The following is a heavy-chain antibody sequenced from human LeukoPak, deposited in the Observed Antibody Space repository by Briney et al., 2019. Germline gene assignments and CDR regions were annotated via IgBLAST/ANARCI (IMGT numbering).Heavy chain of an antibody. CDR1: GGTFSSYT. Sequence: ASVKVSCKASGGTFSSYTISWVRQAPGQGLEWMGRIIPILGIANYAQKLQGRVTITADKSTRTAYMELSSLRSEDTAVYYCARRSSALDAFDIWGQGTMVTVSS. CDR3: ARRSSALDAFDI. J-gene: IGHJ3*02. V-gene: IGHV1-69*02. D-gene: IGHD6-25*01. CDR2: IIPILGIA.